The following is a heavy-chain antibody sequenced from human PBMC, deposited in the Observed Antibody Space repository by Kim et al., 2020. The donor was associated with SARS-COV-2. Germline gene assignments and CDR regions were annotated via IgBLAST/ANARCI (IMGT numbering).Heavy chain of an antibody. V-gene: IGHV4-31*02. Sequence: PSPKSRVTISVDTSKNHFSLKLSSVTAADTGVYYCARVPTAYYYFGMDVWGQGTTVPVSS. CDR3: ARVPTAYYYFGMDV. D-gene: IGHD4-4*01. J-gene: IGHJ6*02.